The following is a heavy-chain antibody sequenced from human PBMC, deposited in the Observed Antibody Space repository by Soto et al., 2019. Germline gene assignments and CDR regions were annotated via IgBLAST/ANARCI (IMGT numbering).Heavy chain of an antibody. CDR2: INHSGST. V-gene: IGHV4-34*01. Sequence: SETLSLTCAVYGGSFSGYYWSWIRQPPGKGLEWIGEINHSGSTNYNPSLKSRVTISVDTSKNQFSLKLSSVTAADTAVYYCARGRIQRYCSGGSCYLAAVDMDVWGQGTTVTVSS. D-gene: IGHD2-15*01. CDR1: GGSFSGYY. CDR3: ARGRIQRYCSGGSCYLAAVDMDV. J-gene: IGHJ6*02.